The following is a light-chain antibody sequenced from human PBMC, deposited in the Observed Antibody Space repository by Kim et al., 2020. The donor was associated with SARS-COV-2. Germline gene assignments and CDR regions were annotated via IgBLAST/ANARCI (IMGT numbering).Light chain of an antibody. CDR1: QSVYSY. CDR2: DAS. J-gene: IGKJ4*01. CDR3: QQRYSWPPLT. Sequence: IVLTQSPATLSLSPGESATLSCRASQSVYSYLVWYQQKPGQAPRLLIYDASNRATGIPPRFSGSGSGTDFTLTISSLEPEDFAVYYCQQRYSWPPLTFGGGTKVEI. V-gene: IGKV3-11*01.